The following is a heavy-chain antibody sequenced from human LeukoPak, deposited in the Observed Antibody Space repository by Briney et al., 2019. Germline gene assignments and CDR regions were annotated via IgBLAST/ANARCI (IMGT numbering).Heavy chain of an antibody. CDR1: GFTFSSYA. CDR2: ISGSGGST. CDR3: AKDQDVEPNWGNDY. J-gene: IGHJ4*02. Sequence: GSLRLSCAASGFTFSSYAMSWVRQAPGKGLEWVSAISGSGGSTYYADSVKGRFTISRDNSKNTLYLQMNSLRAEDTAVYYCAKDQDVEPNWGNDYWGQGTLVTVSS. D-gene: IGHD7-27*01. V-gene: IGHV3-23*01.